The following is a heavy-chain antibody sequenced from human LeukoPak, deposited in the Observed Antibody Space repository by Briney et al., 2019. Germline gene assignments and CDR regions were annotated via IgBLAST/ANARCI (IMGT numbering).Heavy chain of an antibody. CDR1: GFTFSSYG. J-gene: IGHJ4*02. D-gene: IGHD3-22*01. Sequence: GGSLRLSCAASGFTFSSYGMHWVRQAPGKGLEWVAVIWYDGSNKYYADSVKGRFTISRDNSKHTLYLQINSLRAEDTAVYYCARDHAEGIVVVTLDYWGQGTLVTVSS. CDR3: ARDHAEGIVVVTLDY. CDR2: IWYDGSNK. V-gene: IGHV3-33*01.